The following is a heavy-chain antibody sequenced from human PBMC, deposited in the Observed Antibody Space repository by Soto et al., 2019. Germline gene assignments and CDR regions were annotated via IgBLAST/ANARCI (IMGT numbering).Heavy chain of an antibody. CDR2: IYHSGIT. CDR1: DGSISSGGYS. V-gene: IGHV4-30-2*01. Sequence: QLQLQESGSGLVKPSQTLSLTCAVSDGSISSGGYSWSWFRQPPGKGLEWIGYIYHSGITYYNPSPKSRVTISVDRSKNQFSLKLSSVTAADTAVYYCARVYRETRAVAETYFDYWGQGTLVTVSS. J-gene: IGHJ4*02. CDR3: ARVYRETRAVAETYFDY. D-gene: IGHD6-19*01.